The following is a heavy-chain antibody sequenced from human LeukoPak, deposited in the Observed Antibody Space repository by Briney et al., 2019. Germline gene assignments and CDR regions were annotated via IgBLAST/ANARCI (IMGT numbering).Heavy chain of an antibody. D-gene: IGHD5-24*01. CDR3: ARGVMATIVQFDY. Sequence: SETLSLNCTVSGGSISRYYWSWIRQPPGKGLEWIGYIYYSGSTNYNPSFKSRVTISVDTSKNQFSLKLSSVTAADTAVYYCARGVMATIVQFDYWGQGTLVTVSS. V-gene: IGHV4-59*01. CDR2: IYYSGST. J-gene: IGHJ4*02. CDR1: GGSISRYY.